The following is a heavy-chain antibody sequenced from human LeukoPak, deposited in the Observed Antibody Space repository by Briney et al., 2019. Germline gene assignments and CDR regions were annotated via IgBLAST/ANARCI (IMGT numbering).Heavy chain of an antibody. J-gene: IGHJ4*02. V-gene: IGHV1-18*01. D-gene: IGHD3-9*01. CDR2: ISAYNDYT. Sequence: ASVKVSCKASGYTFTTYGISWVRQAPGQGLEWMGWISAYNDYTNYAQKLQGRVTMTTDTSTTTAYMELRSLRSDDTAVYYCAREPYNYDILTGYYVANYFDYWGQGTLVTVSS. CDR3: AREPYNYDILTGYYVANYFDY. CDR1: GYTFTTYG.